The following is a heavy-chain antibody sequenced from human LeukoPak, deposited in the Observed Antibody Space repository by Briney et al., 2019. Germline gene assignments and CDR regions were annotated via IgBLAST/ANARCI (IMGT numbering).Heavy chain of an antibody. D-gene: IGHD3-9*01. Sequence: ASVKVSCKASGYTFTGYYMHWVRQAPGQGLEWMGRINPNSGGPNYAQKFQGRVTLTRDTSISTAYMELSRLRSDDTAVYYCAIPSDYDILTGYYKAVDYWGQGTLVTVSS. J-gene: IGHJ4*02. CDR1: GYTFTGYY. CDR2: INPNSGGP. V-gene: IGHV1-2*06. CDR3: AIPSDYDILTGYYKAVDY.